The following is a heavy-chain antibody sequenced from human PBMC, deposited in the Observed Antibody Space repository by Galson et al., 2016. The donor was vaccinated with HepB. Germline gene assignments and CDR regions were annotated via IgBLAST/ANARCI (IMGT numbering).Heavy chain of an antibody. Sequence: SLRLSCAASGFTFSSFAMSWVRRVPGKGLEWVSAIGGRGDRIRYAESVKGRFIISRDDSKNTLDVEMKSLRVEDTAVYYCAKEGWFGELLYGHFDFWGQGTLVTVSS. CDR2: IGGRGDRI. J-gene: IGHJ4*02. CDR1: GFTFSSFA. D-gene: IGHD3-10*01. V-gene: IGHV3-23*01. CDR3: AKEGWFGELLYGHFDF.